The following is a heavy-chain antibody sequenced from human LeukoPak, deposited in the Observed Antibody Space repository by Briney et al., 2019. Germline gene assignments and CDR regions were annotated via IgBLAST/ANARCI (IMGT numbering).Heavy chain of an antibody. CDR3: ARGDAIVARPGRFDY. J-gene: IGHJ4*02. CDR1: GGSFLAYF. Sequence: SETPSLTPAVYGGSFLAYFWSTVREPPGQGVGWIGESDHSGSTNYNPSLKSRVTISVDTSKKQFSLKLNSVTAADTAVYYCARGDAIVARPGRFDYWGQGTLVTVSS. V-gene: IGHV4-34*01. CDR2: SDHSGST. D-gene: IGHD6-6*01.